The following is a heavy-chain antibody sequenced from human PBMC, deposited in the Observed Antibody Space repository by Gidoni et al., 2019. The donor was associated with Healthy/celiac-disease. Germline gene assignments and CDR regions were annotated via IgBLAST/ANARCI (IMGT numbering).Heavy chain of an antibody. CDR3: ARGSAGLGAYWFDH. D-gene: IGHD3-16*01. CDR2: IYYSGST. CDR1: GGSISSYS. J-gene: IGHJ5*02. Sequence: QVQLQESGPGLVKPSETLSLTCTVSGGSISSYSWSGIRPPPGKGLEWIGYIYYSGSTNYNPSLKSRFTISVDTSKNQFSLKLSSVTAADTAVYYCARGSAGLGAYWFDHWGQGTLVTVSS. V-gene: IGHV4-59*01.